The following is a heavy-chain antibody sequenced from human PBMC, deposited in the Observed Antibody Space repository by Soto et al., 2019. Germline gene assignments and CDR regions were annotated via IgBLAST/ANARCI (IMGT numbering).Heavy chain of an antibody. CDR1: GFNIDDYV. V-gene: IGHV3-20*04. Sequence: GGSLRLSCTISGFNIDDYVMSWVRQVPGKGLEWVSGIYWKGGNRHYADSVKGRFTISRDNAKHSLYLQLDSLRAEDTALYYCVSSGDYRSGSYWYFFDYWGQGTQVTVSS. CDR2: IYWKGGNR. J-gene: IGHJ4*02. CDR3: VSSGDYRSGSYWYFFDY. D-gene: IGHD3-10*01.